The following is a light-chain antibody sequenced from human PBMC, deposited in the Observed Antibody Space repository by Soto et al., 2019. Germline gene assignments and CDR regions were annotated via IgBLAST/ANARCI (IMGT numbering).Light chain of an antibody. CDR2: GAS. Sequence: EIVLTQSPGTLSLSPGGRATLSCRASRSVSSNFLAWYQQKPGQAPRLLIYGASSRATGIPDRFSGSGSGTDFTLTISRLEPEDCAVYYCQQYGSSPPLTFGGGTRVEMK. J-gene: IGKJ4*01. CDR1: RSVSSNF. V-gene: IGKV3-20*01. CDR3: QQYGSSPPLT.